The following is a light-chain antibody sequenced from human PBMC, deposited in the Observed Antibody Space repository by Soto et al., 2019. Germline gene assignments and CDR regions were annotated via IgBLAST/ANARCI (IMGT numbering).Light chain of an antibody. Sequence: DIQMTPSPSTLSASVGDRVTITCRASESISRWLAWYQQKPGKAPKLLIYDASSLQSGVPSRFSGSGSGTEFSLTISSLQPDDFATYYCQHSWTFGQGTKVDI. CDR2: DAS. J-gene: IGKJ1*01. CDR3: QHSWT. V-gene: IGKV1-5*01. CDR1: ESISRW.